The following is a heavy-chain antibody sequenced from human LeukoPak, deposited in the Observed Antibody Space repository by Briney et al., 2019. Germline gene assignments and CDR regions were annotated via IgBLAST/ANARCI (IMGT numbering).Heavy chain of an antibody. Sequence: ASVKVSCKASGYTFTGYYMHWVRQAPRQGLEWMGWINPNSGGTNYAQKFQGRVTMTRDTSISTAYMELSRLRSDDTAVYYCARYCSSTACAEYFQHWGQGTLVTVSS. J-gene: IGHJ1*01. V-gene: IGHV1-2*02. D-gene: IGHD2-2*01. CDR2: INPNSGGT. CDR1: GYTFTGYY. CDR3: ARYCSSTACAEYFQH.